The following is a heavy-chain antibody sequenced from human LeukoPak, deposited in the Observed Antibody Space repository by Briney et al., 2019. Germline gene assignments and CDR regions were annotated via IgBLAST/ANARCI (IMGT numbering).Heavy chain of an antibody. CDR2: IYYTGST. CDR1: GGSIDSYY. CDR3: ARRVAVAGPIDY. D-gene: IGHD6-19*01. Sequence: SETLSLTCTVSGGSIDSYYWTWIRQPPRKALEWSGYIYYTGSTNYNPSLKSRVTISVDTSKNQVSLNLSSVTAADTAVYYCARRVAVAGPIDYWGQGTLVTVSS. J-gene: IGHJ4*02. V-gene: IGHV4-59*08.